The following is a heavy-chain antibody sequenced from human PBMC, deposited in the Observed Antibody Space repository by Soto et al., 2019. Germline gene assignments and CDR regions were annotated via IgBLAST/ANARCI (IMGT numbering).Heavy chain of an antibody. V-gene: IGHV1-58*01. D-gene: IGHD5-18*01. CDR2: IVVGSGNT. CDR3: ATDKGYSCGYGNY. Sequence: ASVKVSCKASGFTFTNSAVQWVRQARGQRFEWIGWIVVGSGNTNYAQKFQERVTITRDMSTSTAYMELSSLRSEDTAVYYCATDKGYSCGYGNYWGQGTLVTVSS. CDR1: GFTFTNSA. J-gene: IGHJ4*02.